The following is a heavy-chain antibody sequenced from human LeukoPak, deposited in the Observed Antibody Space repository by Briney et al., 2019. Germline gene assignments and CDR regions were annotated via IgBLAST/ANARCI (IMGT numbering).Heavy chain of an antibody. CDR3: ARHIYDSSAYYPDYFDY. J-gene: IGHJ4*02. Sequence: GESLKISCKGSGYSFTNYWIGWVRQMPGKGLEWMGIIYPGDSGTRYSPSFQGQVTISADKSISTAYLQWSSLKASDTAMYYCARHIYDSSAYYPDYFDYWGQGTLVTVSS. D-gene: IGHD3-22*01. CDR2: IYPGDSGT. V-gene: IGHV5-51*01. CDR1: GYSFTNYW.